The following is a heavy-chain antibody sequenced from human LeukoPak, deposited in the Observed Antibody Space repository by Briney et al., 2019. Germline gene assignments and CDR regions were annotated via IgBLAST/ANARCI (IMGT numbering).Heavy chain of an antibody. CDR1: GFTFSNYA. D-gene: IGHD3-10*01. J-gene: IGHJ4*02. V-gene: IGHV3-23*01. CDR2: ISGSGGSA. Sequence: GGSLRLSCAASGFTFSNYAMVWVRQAPGKGLEWVSTISGSGGSAYYADSVKGRLTISRDNSKNTLSLQMNGLRAEDTAVYYCAKDASAGSGSYYNYWGQGTLVTVSS. CDR3: AKDASAGSGSYYNY.